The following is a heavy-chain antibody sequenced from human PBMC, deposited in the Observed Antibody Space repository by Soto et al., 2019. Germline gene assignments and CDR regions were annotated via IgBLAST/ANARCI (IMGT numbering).Heavy chain of an antibody. D-gene: IGHD6-13*01. J-gene: IGHJ4*02. Sequence: EVQLVESEGGLVQAGGSLRLSCVASGFIFSDYWMSWVRQAPGKGLEWVANIKKDGSDKFYVDSVKGRFTISRDSAKNSLYLEMNGLRVEDTAVYYCAQFARQQLAPGGNDSWGQGTLVIVSS. V-gene: IGHV3-7*01. CDR1: GFIFSDYW. CDR3: AQFARQQLAPGGNDS. CDR2: IKKDGSDK.